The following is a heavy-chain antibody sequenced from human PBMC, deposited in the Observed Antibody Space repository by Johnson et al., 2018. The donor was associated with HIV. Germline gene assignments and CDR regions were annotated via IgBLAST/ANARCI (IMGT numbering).Heavy chain of an antibody. CDR3: AREGGDGYRPSAFEI. Sequence: QVQLVESGGGLVKPGGSLRLSCAASGFTFSDYYMSWIRQAPGKGLEWVAVISYDGSNKYYADSVKGRFTISRDNSKNTLYLQMHSLRAEDTAVYYCAREGGDGYRPSAFEIWGQGTMVTVSS. D-gene: IGHD5-24*01. CDR2: ISYDGSNK. CDR1: GFTFSDYY. J-gene: IGHJ3*02. V-gene: IGHV3-30-3*01.